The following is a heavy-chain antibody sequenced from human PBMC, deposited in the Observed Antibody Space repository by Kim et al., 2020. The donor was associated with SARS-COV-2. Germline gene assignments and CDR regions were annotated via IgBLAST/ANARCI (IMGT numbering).Heavy chain of an antibody. Sequence: GGSLRLSCAASGFTFDDYAMHWVRQAPGKGLEWVSGISWNSGSIGYADSVKGRFTISRDNAKNSLYLQMNSLRAEDTALYYCAKGQALDDVFDIWGQGTMVTVSS. V-gene: IGHV3-9*01. J-gene: IGHJ3*02. CDR3: AKGQALDDVFDI. CDR2: ISWNSGSI. CDR1: GFTFDDYA.